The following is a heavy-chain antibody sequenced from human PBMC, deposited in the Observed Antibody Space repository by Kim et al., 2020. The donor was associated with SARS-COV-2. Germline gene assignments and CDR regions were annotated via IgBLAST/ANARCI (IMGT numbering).Heavy chain of an antibody. V-gene: IGHV3-53*01. CDR3: ARDPAAAAGDLLMGWFDP. CDR2: IYSGGST. CDR1: GFTVSSNY. J-gene: IGHJ5*02. Sequence: GGSLRLSCAASGFTVSSNYMSWVRQAPGKGLEWVSVIYSGGSTYYADSVKGRFTISRDNSKNTLYLQMYSLRAEDTAVYYCARDPAAAAGDLLMGWFDPWAREPWSPSPQ. D-gene: IGHD6-13*01.